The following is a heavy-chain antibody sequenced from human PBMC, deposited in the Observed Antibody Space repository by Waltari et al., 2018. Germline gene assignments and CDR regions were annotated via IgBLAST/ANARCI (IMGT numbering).Heavy chain of an antibody. CDR2: MNPNSGNT. Sequence: QVQLVQSGAEVKKPGASVKVSCKASGYTFTSYDINWVRQAPGQGLEWMGWMNPNSGNTGYAQKFQGRVTMTRNTSISTAYMELSSLRSEDTAVYYCARVPTGSVIVAKIFDPWGQGTLVTVSS. V-gene: IGHV1-8*02. D-gene: IGHD5-12*01. CDR1: GYTFTSYD. CDR3: ARVPTGSVIVAKIFDP. J-gene: IGHJ5*02.